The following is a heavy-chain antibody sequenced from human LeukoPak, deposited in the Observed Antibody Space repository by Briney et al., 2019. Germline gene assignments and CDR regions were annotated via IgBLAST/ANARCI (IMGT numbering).Heavy chain of an antibody. CDR3: GRCITGPTVYYFDY. V-gene: IGHV4-59*01. CDR2: IYYSGST. CDR1: GGSISSYY. Sequence: PSEPLSLTCTVSGGSISSYYWSWIRQPPGKGLEWIGYIYYSGSTNYNPSLKSRVTISVDTSKNQFSLKLSPVSAADTAVYYCGRCITGPTVYYFDYWGQETLVTVSS. J-gene: IGHJ4*02. D-gene: IGHD3-10*01.